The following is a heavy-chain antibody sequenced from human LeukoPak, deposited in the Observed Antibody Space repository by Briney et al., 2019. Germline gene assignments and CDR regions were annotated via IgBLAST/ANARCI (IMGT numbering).Heavy chain of an antibody. V-gene: IGHV4-34*01. Sequence: PSETLSLTCAVYGGSFSGYYWSWIRQPPGKGLEWIGEINHSGSTNYNPSLKSRVTISVDTSKNQFSLKLSSVTAADTAVYYCARGPHLYSRGWYALNSWGQGPRVTVSS. D-gene: IGHD6-19*01. CDR3: ARGPHLYSRGWYALNS. CDR1: GGSFSGYY. J-gene: IGHJ4*02. CDR2: INHSGST.